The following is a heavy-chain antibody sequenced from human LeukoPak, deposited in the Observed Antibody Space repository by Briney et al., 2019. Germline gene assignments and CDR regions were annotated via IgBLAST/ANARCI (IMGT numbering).Heavy chain of an antibody. CDR1: GYTFTGYY. Sequence: ASVKVSCKASGYTFTGYYMHWVRQAPGQGLEWMGWINPNSGGTNYAQKLQGRVTMTTDTSTSTAYMELRSLRSDDTAVYYCARDNTGYYYDSSGYYYISAFGYWGQGTLVTVSS. CDR3: ARDNTGYYYDSSGYYYISAFGY. CDR2: INPNSGGT. V-gene: IGHV1-2*02. J-gene: IGHJ4*02. D-gene: IGHD3-22*01.